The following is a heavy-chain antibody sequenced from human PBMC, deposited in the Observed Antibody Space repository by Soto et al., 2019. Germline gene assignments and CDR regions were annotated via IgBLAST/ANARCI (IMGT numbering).Heavy chain of an antibody. CDR1: GFTFSSYA. CDR2: ISGSGGST. J-gene: IGHJ4*02. Sequence: GGSLRLSCAASGFTFSSYAMSWVRQAPGKGLEWVSAISGSGGSTYYADSVKGRFTISRDNSKNTLYLQMNSLRAEDTAVYYCAKDPNRLYYDFWSGYYTSVDYWGQGTLVTVSS. D-gene: IGHD3-3*01. CDR3: AKDPNRLYYDFWSGYYTSVDY. V-gene: IGHV3-23*01.